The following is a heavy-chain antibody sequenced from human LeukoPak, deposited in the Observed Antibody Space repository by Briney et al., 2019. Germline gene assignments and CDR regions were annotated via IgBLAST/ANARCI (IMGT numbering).Heavy chain of an antibody. V-gene: IGHV1-2*02. CDR3: ARVMITFGGVIVSAFDI. D-gene: IGHD3-16*02. Sequence: ASVKVSCKASGYTFTGYYMHWVRQAPGQGLEWMGWINPNSGGTNYAQKFQGRVTMTRDTSISTAYVELSRLRSDDTAVYYCARVMITFGGVIVSAFDIWGQGTMVTVSS. CDR1: GYTFTGYY. CDR2: INPNSGGT. J-gene: IGHJ3*02.